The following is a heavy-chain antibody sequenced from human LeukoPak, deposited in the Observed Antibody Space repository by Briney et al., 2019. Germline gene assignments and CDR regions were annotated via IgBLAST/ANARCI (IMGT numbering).Heavy chain of an antibody. Sequence: PGGSLRLSCTASGFTFSSYSMNWVRQAPGKGLEWVSSISTSSSYIYYADSVKGRFTISRDNARNSLYLQMNTLRAEDTAVYSCAREADGVSSNSRGWFDPWGQGTLVTVSS. D-gene: IGHD2-15*01. CDR2: ISTSSSYI. J-gene: IGHJ5*02. V-gene: IGHV3-21*01. CDR3: AREADGVSSNSRGWFDP. CDR1: GFTFSSYS.